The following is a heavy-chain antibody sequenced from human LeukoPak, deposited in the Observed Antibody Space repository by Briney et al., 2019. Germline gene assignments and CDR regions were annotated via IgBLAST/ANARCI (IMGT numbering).Heavy chain of an antibody. CDR3: ARGRRFRVDY. D-gene: IGHD3-3*01. V-gene: IGHV4-34*01. CDR2: INHSGST. J-gene: IGHJ4*02. Sequence: SETLSLTCAVYGGSFSGYYWSWIRQPPGKGLEWVGEINHSGSTNYNPSLKMRVTISADTSKNQFYLKLSSVTAADTAVYYCARGRRFRVDYWGQGTLVTVSS. CDR1: GGSFSGYY.